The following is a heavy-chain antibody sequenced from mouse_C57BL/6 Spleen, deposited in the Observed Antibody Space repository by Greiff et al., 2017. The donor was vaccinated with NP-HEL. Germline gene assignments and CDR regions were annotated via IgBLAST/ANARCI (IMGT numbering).Heavy chain of an antibody. D-gene: IGHD2-4*01. CDR3: ARSPDYEAPFDY. Sequence: QVQLQQSGAELAKPGASVKLSCKASGYTFTSYLMHWVNQRHGQGLEWIGYINPSSGYTKYNQKFKDKATLTADKSSSTAYMQLSSLTYEDSAVYYCARSPDYEAPFDYWGQGTTLTVSS. CDR1: GYTFTSYL. CDR2: INPSSGYT. J-gene: IGHJ2*01. V-gene: IGHV1-7*01.